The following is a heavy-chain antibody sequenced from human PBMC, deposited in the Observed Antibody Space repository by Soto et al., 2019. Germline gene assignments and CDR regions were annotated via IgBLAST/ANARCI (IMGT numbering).Heavy chain of an antibody. CDR3: ARGTPSPLIVRSSRGPWFDP. Sequence: SETLSLTCTVSGDSISGGDYYWSWIRQPPGKGLEWIGYIYYSGITYYDPSLKSRVSILVDTSKMQVSLKLSSVTAADTAVYFCARGTPSPLIVRSSRGPWFDPWGQGTLVTVSS. D-gene: IGHD2-15*01. CDR1: GDSISGGDYY. CDR2: IYYSGIT. V-gene: IGHV4-30-4*02. J-gene: IGHJ5*02.